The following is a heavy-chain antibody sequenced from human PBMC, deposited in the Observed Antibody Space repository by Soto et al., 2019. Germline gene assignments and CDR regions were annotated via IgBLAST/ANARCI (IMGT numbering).Heavy chain of an antibody. Sequence: QLQLVQSGAEAKKPGASVKVSCKASGYTFPTSTISWVRQAPGQGLEWMGWIKAYSGNTNYAQKLQGRVTMTTETSTNTAYMELRSLTTVDTAIYYCAIADYGDDDYWGQGTLVTVSS. CDR1: GYTFPTST. CDR3: AIADYGDDDY. D-gene: IGHD4-17*01. J-gene: IGHJ4*02. V-gene: IGHV1-18*01. CDR2: IKAYSGNT.